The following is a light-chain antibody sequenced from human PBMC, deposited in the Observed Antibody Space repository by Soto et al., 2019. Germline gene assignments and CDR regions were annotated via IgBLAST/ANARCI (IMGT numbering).Light chain of an antibody. J-gene: IGKJ5*01. CDR3: QQYGSSPIT. Sequence: EIVLTQSPGTLSLSPGQRATLSCRASQSVSSSYLAWYQQKPGQAPRLPIYGAYSRATGITDRFSGSGSGTDFTLTISRLEPEDFAVYYCQQYGSSPITVGQVTRLDIK. CDR2: GAY. V-gene: IGKV3-20*01. CDR1: QSVSSSY.